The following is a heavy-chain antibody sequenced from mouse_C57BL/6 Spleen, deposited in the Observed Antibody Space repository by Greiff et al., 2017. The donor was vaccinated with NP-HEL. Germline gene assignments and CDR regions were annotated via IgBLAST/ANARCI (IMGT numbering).Heavy chain of an antibody. CDR2: INYDGSST. CDR1: GFTFSDYY. J-gene: IGHJ4*01. Sequence: EVQLVESEGGLVQPGSSMKLSCTASGFTFSDYYMAWVRQVPEKGLEWVANINYDGSSTYYLDSLKSRFIISRDNAKNILYLQMSSLKSEDTATYYCARDPLYSYAMDYWGQGTSVTVSS. V-gene: IGHV5-16*01. D-gene: IGHD2-1*01. CDR3: ARDPLYSYAMDY.